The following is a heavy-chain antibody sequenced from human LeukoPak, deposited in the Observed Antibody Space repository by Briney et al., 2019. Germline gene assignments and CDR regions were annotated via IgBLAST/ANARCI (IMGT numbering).Heavy chain of an antibody. D-gene: IGHD3-10*01. CDR3: AREPAYYYGSGSYCPEYFQH. CDR1: GYTFTSYA. V-gene: IGHV7-4-1*02. Sequence: AASVKVSCKASGYTFTSYAMNWVRQAPGQGLEWMGWINTNTGNPTYAQGFTGRFVFSLDTSVSTAYLQISSLKAEGTAVYYCAREPAYYYGSGSYCPEYFQHWGQGTLVTVSS. CDR2: INTNTGNP. J-gene: IGHJ1*01.